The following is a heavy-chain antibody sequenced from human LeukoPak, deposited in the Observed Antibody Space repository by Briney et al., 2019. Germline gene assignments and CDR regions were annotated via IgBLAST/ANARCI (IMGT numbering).Heavy chain of an antibody. Sequence: ASVKVSCKAFGYTFTSYGISWVRQAPGQGLEWMGWISAYNGNTNYAQKLQGRVTMTTDTSTSTAYMELRSLRSDDTAVYYCARVGDIVVVPAAMPDYWGQGTLVTVSS. D-gene: IGHD2-2*01. CDR2: ISAYNGNT. CDR1: GYTFTSYG. J-gene: IGHJ4*02. V-gene: IGHV1-18*04. CDR3: ARVGDIVVVPAAMPDY.